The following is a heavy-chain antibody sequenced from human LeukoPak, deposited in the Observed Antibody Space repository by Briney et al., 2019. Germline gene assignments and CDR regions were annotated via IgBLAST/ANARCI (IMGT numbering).Heavy chain of an antibody. D-gene: IGHD1-26*01. V-gene: IGHV3-9*01. J-gene: IGHJ4*02. CDR1: GFTFDDYA. Sequence: PGRSLRLSCAASGFTFDDYAMHWVRQAPGKGLEWVSGISWNSGNIGYADSVKGRFTISRDNAKNSLYLQMNSLRAEDTALYYYAKDRREWELTYYFDCWGQGTLVTVSS. CDR3: AKDRREWELTYYFDC. CDR2: ISWNSGNI.